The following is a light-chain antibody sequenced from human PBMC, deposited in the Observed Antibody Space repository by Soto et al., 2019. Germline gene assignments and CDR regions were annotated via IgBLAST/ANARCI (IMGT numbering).Light chain of an antibody. J-gene: IGLJ1*01. Sequence: QSALTQPASVSGSPGQSITISCTGTSSDVGGYDYVSWYQQHPGKAPKLMIFEATNRPSGVSNRFSGSKSGNTASLTISGLRAEDEADYYCSSFRSTSPLPYVFGTGTKVTVL. CDR1: SSDVGGYDY. CDR2: EAT. V-gene: IGLV2-14*01. CDR3: SSFRSTSPLPYV.